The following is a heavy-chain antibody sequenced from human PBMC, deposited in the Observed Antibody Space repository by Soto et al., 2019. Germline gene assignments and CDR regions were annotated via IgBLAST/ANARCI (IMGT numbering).Heavy chain of an antibody. D-gene: IGHD4-17*01. V-gene: IGHV3-30-3*01. J-gene: IGHJ3*02. Sequence: PGGSLRLSWAASGFTFSSYAMHWVRQAPGKGLEWVAVISYDGSNKYYADSVKGRFTISRDNSKNTLYLQMNSLRAEDTAVYYCAREYGDSDSAFDIWGQGTMVTVSS. CDR3: AREYGDSDSAFDI. CDR1: GFTFSSYA. CDR2: ISYDGSNK.